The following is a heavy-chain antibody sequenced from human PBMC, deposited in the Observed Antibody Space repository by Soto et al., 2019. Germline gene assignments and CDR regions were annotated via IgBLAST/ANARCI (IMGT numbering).Heavy chain of an antibody. CDR1: GFSLSNARMG. Sequence: QVTLKESGPVLVKPTETLTLTCTVSGFSLSNARMGVSWIRQPPGKALEWLAHIFSNDEKSYSTSLKSRLTISQYNSKSQVVLTMTNMDPVDTATYYCARSTLGYSSGWYFDYWGQGTLVTVSS. CDR2: IFSNDEK. V-gene: IGHV2-26*01. J-gene: IGHJ4*02. D-gene: IGHD6-19*01. CDR3: ARSTLGYSSGWYFDY.